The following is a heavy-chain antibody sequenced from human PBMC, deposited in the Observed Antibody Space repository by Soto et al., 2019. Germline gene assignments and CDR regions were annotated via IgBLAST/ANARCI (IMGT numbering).Heavy chain of an antibody. CDR3: ARAPVGFDTISYFDY. J-gene: IGHJ4*02. D-gene: IGHD3-9*01. V-gene: IGHV4-30-4*01. CDR1: GDSVSSVGFH. Sequence: SETLSLTCTVSGDSVSSVGFHWAWLRRPPGKGLEWIGYIYNGGSTYYRPSLESRMHMSLDATRNPYSLRLTSVTAADTAVYFCARAPVGFDTISYFDYWGQGKLVTVSS. CDR2: IYNGGST.